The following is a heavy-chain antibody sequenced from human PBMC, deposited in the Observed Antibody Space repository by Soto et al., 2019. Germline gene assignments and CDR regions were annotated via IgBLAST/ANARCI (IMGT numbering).Heavy chain of an antibody. CDR1: GFSLSTSGVG. D-gene: IGHD1-26*01. Sequence: QITLKESGPTLVKPTQTLTLTCTFSGFSLSTSGVGVGWIRQPPGKALEWLALIYWDDDKRYSPSLKSRLTITKDTSKNQMVLTMTNMDPVDTATYYCAHRRGFYGLYGMDVWGQGTTVTVSS. CDR2: IYWDDDK. CDR3: AHRRGFYGLYGMDV. J-gene: IGHJ6*02. V-gene: IGHV2-5*02.